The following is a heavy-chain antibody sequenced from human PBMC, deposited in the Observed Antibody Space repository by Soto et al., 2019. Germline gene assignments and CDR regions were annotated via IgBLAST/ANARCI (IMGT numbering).Heavy chain of an antibody. CDR2: ISYDGSYK. V-gene: IGHV3-30-3*01. D-gene: IGHD6-19*01. J-gene: IGHJ4*02. CDR1: GFTFSSYS. Sequence: QVQLVESGGGVVQPGRSLRLSCAASGFTFSSYSMHWVRQAPGKGLEWVAVISYDGSYKYYADSVKGRFTISRDNSKNTLYRQMNSLRAEDAAVYYCERGAGIAVTATSFDYWGQGTMVTVSS. CDR3: ERGAGIAVTATSFDY.